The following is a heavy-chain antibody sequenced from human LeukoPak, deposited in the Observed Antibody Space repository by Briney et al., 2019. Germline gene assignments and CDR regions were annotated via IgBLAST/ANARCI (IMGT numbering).Heavy chain of an antibody. V-gene: IGHV3-30*04. CDR2: ISYDGSNK. CDR1: GFTFSSYA. J-gene: IGHJ4*02. Sequence: GGSLRLSCAASGFTFSSYAMHWVRQAPGKGLEWVAVISYDGSNKYYADSVKGRFTISRDNSKNTLYLQMNSLRAEDTAVYYCAKNLRGEELLPFDYWGQGTLVTVSS. D-gene: IGHD1-26*01. CDR3: AKNLRGEELLPFDY.